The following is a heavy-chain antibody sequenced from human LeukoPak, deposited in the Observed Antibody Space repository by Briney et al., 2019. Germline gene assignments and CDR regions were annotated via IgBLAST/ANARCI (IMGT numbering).Heavy chain of an antibody. Sequence: SSETLSLTCTVSGGSISSSSYYWGWIRQPPGKGLEWIGSIYYSGSTYYNPSLKSRVTISVDTSKNQFSLKLSSVTAADTAVYYCATGRDIVVVVAASGGYFDYWGQGTLVTVSS. V-gene: IGHV4-39*07. CDR3: ATGRDIVVVVAASGGYFDY. D-gene: IGHD2-15*01. CDR2: IYYSGST. CDR1: GGSISSSSYY. J-gene: IGHJ4*02.